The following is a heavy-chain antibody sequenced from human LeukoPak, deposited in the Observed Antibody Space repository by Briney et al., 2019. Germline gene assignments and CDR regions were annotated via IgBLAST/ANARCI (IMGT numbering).Heavy chain of an antibody. CDR1: GFTFSNYA. CDR3: ARDRDTAMGL. CDR2: ISYDGNDK. Sequence: GRSLRLSCAASGFTFSNYAMHWVRQAPGKGLEWVAIISYDGNDKYYTDSVKGRFIISRDKSKNTLYLQMNSLRAEDTAVYYCARDRDTAMGLWGQGTLVTVSS. D-gene: IGHD5-18*01. V-gene: IGHV3-30-3*01. J-gene: IGHJ4*02.